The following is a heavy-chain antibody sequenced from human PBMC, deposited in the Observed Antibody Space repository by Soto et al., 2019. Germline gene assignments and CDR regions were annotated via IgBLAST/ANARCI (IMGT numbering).Heavy chain of an antibody. CDR3: AREDHQTYSSDY. Sequence: GASVKVSCKASGGTFSSYTISWVRQAPGQGLEWMGRIIPILGIANYAQKFQGRVTMTKDTSTSTVYMELSSLRSEDTAVYYCAREDHQTYSSDYWGQGTQVTVSS. CDR1: GGTFSSYT. D-gene: IGHD6-13*01. CDR2: IIPILGIA. J-gene: IGHJ4*02. V-gene: IGHV1-69*04.